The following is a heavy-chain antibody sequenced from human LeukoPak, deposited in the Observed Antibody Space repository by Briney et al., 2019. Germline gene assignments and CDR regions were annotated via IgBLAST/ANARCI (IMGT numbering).Heavy chain of an antibody. D-gene: IGHD1-26*01. CDR1: GFTFRNAW. V-gene: IGHV3-23*01. J-gene: IGHJ4*02. Sequence: GGSLRLSCAASGFTFRNAWMSWVRQAPGKGLQWVSAISGRGGSTFYADSVKGRFTISRDNSKNTLYLRMNSLRAEDTAVYYCARMNSGSYAFDYWGQGTLVTVS. CDR3: ARMNSGSYAFDY. CDR2: ISGRGGST.